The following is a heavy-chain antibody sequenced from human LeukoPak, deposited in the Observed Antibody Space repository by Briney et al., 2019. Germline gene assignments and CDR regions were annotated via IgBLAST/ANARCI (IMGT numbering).Heavy chain of an antibody. D-gene: IGHD2-15*01. CDR2: ISGSGGST. Sequence: GGSLRLSCAASGFTFSSYAMSWVRQAPGKGREWVSAISGSGGSTYYADSVKGRFTISRDNSKNTLYLQMNSLRAEDTAVYYCAKDRIVVVVAATNYYFDYWGQGTLVTVSS. V-gene: IGHV3-23*01. CDR1: GFTFSSYA. CDR3: AKDRIVVVVAATNYYFDY. J-gene: IGHJ4*02.